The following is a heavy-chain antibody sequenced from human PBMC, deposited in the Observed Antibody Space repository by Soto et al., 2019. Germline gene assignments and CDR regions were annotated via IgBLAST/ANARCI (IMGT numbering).Heavy chain of an antibody. V-gene: IGHV1-8*01. Sequence: ASVKVSCKASGYTFTSYDINWVRQATGQGLEWMGWMNPNSGNTGYAQKFQGRVTMTRNTSISTAYMELSSLRSEDTAVYYCARHRQLVQVGYYYYYYGMDVWGQGTTVTVSS. J-gene: IGHJ6*02. CDR2: MNPNSGNT. CDR1: GYTFTSYD. D-gene: IGHD6-13*01. CDR3: ARHRQLVQVGYYYYYYGMDV.